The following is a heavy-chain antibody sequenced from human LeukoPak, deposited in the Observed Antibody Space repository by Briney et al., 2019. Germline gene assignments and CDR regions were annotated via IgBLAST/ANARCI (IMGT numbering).Heavy chain of an antibody. Sequence: GGSLRLSCAASGFTFSSYGMHWVRQAPGKGLEWVAFIRYDGSNKYYADSVKGRFTISRDNSKNTLYLQMNSLRAEDTAVYYCAKAQYYYDSSGYYAHWGQGTLVTVSS. D-gene: IGHD3-22*01. V-gene: IGHV3-30*02. CDR2: IRYDGSNK. J-gene: IGHJ4*02. CDR1: GFTFSSYG. CDR3: AKAQYYYDSSGYYAH.